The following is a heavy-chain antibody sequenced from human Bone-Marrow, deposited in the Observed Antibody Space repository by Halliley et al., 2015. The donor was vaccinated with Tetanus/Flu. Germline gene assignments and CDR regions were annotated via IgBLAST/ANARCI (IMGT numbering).Heavy chain of an antibody. V-gene: IGHV3-21*01. CDR3: ARARRYTGYDLLAFDI. Sequence: SSISSANTYIYYADSVRGRFTTSRENAKSSLFLQMNSLRVEDSAVYYCARARRYTGYDLLAFDIWGQGTLVTVSS. CDR2: ISSANTYI. J-gene: IGHJ3*02. D-gene: IGHD5-12*01.